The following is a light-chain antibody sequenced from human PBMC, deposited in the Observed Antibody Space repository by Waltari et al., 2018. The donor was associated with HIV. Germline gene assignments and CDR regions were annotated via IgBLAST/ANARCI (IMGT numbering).Light chain of an antibody. CDR1: NLVTKS. Sequence: SYVLTQPPSVSVAPGQTATITCGGNNLVTKSVPWYQQKQGQAPVLVVHDDRDRPSGIPERFSGSNSGNTATLTISRVEAGDEAEFYCQVWDSSRDHPVFGGGTKLTVL. J-gene: IGLJ2*01. CDR3: QVWDSSRDHPV. V-gene: IGLV3-21*02. CDR2: DDR.